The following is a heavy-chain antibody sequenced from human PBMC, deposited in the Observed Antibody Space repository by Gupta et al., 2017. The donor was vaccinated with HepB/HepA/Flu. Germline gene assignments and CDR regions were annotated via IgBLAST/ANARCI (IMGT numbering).Heavy chain of an antibody. Sequence: EVQLVESGGGLVQPGGSLRLSCAASGFTVSDYWMNWVRQTPGKGLEWVATIKQDGSETYYVDSVKGRFTISRDNAKNSMYVQMNSLRVDDTAVYYCARGTNTIPGMDVWGQGTTVTVSS. CDR1: GFTVSDYW. J-gene: IGHJ6*02. CDR2: IKQDGSET. V-gene: IGHV3-7*01. D-gene: IGHD3-3*01. CDR3: ARGTNTIPGMDV.